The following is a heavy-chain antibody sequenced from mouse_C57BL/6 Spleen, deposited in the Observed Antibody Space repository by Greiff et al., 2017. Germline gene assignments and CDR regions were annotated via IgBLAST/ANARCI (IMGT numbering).Heavy chain of an antibody. V-gene: IGHV1-82*01. J-gene: IGHJ1*03. CDR3: ARSLYPLYDASGPFDV. CDR2: IYPGDGDT. CDR1: GYAFSSSW. Sequence: QVQLQQSGPELVKPGASVKISCKASGYAFSSSWMNWVKQRPGKGLEWIGRIYPGDGDTNYNGKFKGKATLTADKSSSTAYMQLSSLTSEDSAVYFCARSLYPLYDASGPFDVWGTGTTVTVSS. D-gene: IGHD2-3*01.